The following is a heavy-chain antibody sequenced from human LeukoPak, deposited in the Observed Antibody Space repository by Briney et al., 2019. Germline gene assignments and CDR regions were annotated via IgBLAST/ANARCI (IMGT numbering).Heavy chain of an antibody. J-gene: IGHJ4*02. CDR3: AKVAYYEILKSWFDY. CDR1: GFTFSSYA. CDR2: ISYDGSNK. D-gene: IGHD3-9*01. V-gene: IGHV3-30*04. Sequence: GGSLRLSCAASGFTFSSYAMHWVRQAPGKGLEWVAVISYDGSNKYYADSVKGRFTISRDNSKNTLYLQMNSLRAEDTAVYYCAKVAYYEILKSWFDYWGQGTLVTVSS.